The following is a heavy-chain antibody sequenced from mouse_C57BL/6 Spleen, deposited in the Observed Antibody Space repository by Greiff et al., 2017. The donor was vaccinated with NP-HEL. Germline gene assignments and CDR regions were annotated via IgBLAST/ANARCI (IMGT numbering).Heavy chain of an antibody. J-gene: IGHJ1*03. CDR1: GYSITSGYY. V-gene: IGHV3-6*01. CDR3: ARDRGYDRWYFDV. D-gene: IGHD2-2*01. Sequence: DVQLVESGPGLVKPSQSLSLTCSVTGYSITSGYYWNWIRQFPGNKLEWMGYISYDGSNNYNPSLKNRISITRDTSKNQFFLKLNSVTTEDTATYYCARDRGYDRWYFDVWGTGTTVTVSS. CDR2: ISYDGSN.